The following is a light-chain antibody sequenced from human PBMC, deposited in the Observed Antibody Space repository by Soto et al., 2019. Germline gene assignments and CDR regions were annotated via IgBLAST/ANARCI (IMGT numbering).Light chain of an antibody. Sequence: EVVLTQSPGTLSLSPGERATLSCRASQSVTSTYLAWYQQKPGQAPRLLIYGAFNRATDIPDRFSGSGSGTDFTLTISRLEPEDFAVYFCQQYGTSCPTFGGGTKVEIK. CDR2: GAF. CDR1: QSVTSTY. CDR3: QQYGTSCPT. V-gene: IGKV3-20*01. J-gene: IGKJ4*01.